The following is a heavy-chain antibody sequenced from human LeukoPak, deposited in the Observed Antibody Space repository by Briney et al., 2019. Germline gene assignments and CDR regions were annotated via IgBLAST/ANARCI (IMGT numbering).Heavy chain of an antibody. CDR1: GFTFSSYG. J-gene: IGHJ4*02. CDR2: ISGSGGST. D-gene: IGHD3-22*01. Sequence: GGSLRLSCAASGFTFSSYGMSWVRQAPGKGLEWVSAISGSGGSTYYADSVKGRFTISRDNSKNTLYLQMNSLRAEDTAVYYCAKGAAYYYDSSGYYYFFDYWGQGTLVTVSS. V-gene: IGHV3-23*01. CDR3: AKGAAYYYDSSGYYYFFDY.